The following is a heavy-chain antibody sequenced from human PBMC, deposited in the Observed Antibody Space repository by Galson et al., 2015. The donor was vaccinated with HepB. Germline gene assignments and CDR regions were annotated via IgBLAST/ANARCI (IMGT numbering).Heavy chain of an antibody. D-gene: IGHD2-2*01. J-gene: IGHJ4*02. CDR2: ISAYNGNT. Sequence: SVKVSCKASGYTFTSYGISWVRQAPGQGLEWMGWISAYNGNTNYAQKLQGRVTMTTDTSTSTAYMKLRSLRSDDTAVYSCARAGGPTPAARDDYWGQGTLVTVSS. V-gene: IGHV1-18*01. CDR3: ARAGGPTPAARDDY. CDR1: GYTFTSYG.